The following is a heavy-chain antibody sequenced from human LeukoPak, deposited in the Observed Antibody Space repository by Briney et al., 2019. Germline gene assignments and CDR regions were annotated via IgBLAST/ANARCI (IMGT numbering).Heavy chain of an antibody. CDR3: AREGPDGSGSPPVGFDN. Sequence: ASVKVSFKASGYTFTSYGISWVRQAPGQGLEWMGWISAYNGNTNYAQKLQGRVTMTTDTSTSTAYMELRSLRSDDTAVYYCAREGPDGSGSPPVGFDNWGQGTMVTVSS. CDR1: GYTFTSYG. V-gene: IGHV1-18*04. CDR2: ISAYNGNT. D-gene: IGHD3-10*01. J-gene: IGHJ3*02.